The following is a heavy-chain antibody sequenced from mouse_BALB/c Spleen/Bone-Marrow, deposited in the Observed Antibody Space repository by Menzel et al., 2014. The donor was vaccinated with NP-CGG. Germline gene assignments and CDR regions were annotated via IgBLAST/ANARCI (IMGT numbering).Heavy chain of an antibody. J-gene: IGHJ3*01. Sequence: VQLQQSEAELARPGASVKMSCKASGYTFTSYTMHWVKQRPGQGLEWIGYINPSSGYTNYNQKFKDKATLTADKSSSTAYMQLSSLTSEDSAVYYCARSNGNYVLAYWGQGTLVTVSA. V-gene: IGHV1-4*01. CDR3: ARSNGNYVLAY. CDR1: GYTFTSYT. D-gene: IGHD2-1*01. CDR2: INPSSGYT.